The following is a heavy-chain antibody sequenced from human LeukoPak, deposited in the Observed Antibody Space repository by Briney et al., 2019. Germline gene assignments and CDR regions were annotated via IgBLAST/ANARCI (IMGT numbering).Heavy chain of an antibody. Sequence: SSETLSLTCTVSGGSISSSSYYWGWIRQPPGKGLEWIGSIYYSGSTYYNPSLKSRVTISVDTSKNQFSLKLSSVTAADTAVYYCARHYYYDSSGPLAGHWGQGTLVTVSS. CDR1: GGSISSSSYY. D-gene: IGHD3-22*01. J-gene: IGHJ4*02. CDR2: IYYSGST. V-gene: IGHV4-39*07. CDR3: ARHYYYDSSGPLAGH.